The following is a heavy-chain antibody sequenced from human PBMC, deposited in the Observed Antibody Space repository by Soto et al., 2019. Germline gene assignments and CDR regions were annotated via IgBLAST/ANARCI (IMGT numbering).Heavy chain of an antibody. J-gene: IGHJ6*02. Sequence: SETLSLTCTVSSDSISSYYCIWIRQSPGKGLEWIGYTDYSGNTNYNPSLKSRVTISGDTSKNQFSLKLSSVTAADTAGYYCARGRHRSIAAAGYYYGMDVWGQGTTVTVSS. V-gene: IGHV4-59*12. CDR2: TDYSGNT. CDR1: SDSISSYY. D-gene: IGHD6-13*01. CDR3: ARGRHRSIAAAGYYYGMDV.